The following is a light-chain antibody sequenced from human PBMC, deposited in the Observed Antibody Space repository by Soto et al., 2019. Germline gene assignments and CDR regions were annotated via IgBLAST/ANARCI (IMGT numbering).Light chain of an antibody. Sequence: QSVLTQPASVSGSPGQSITISCTGTSSDVGGYNYVSWFQQHPGKAPKLMISDVSNRPSGVSNRFSGSKSGNTASLTISGLQAEDEADYYCLSYPTSSTAYVFGTGTKVTVL. CDR2: DVS. J-gene: IGLJ1*01. CDR3: LSYPTSSTAYV. CDR1: SSDVGGYNY. V-gene: IGLV2-14*01.